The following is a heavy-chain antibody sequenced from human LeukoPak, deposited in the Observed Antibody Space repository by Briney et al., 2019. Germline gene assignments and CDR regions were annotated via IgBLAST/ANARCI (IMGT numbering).Heavy chain of an antibody. D-gene: IGHD1-7*01. V-gene: IGHV4-38-2*02. CDR2: IHHSGSI. CDR3: ARGFLSGTPYFDY. J-gene: IGHJ4*02. Sequence: PSETLSLTCTVSGYSISSGYYWGWIRLSPGKGLEWIGTIHHSGSIYYNPSLKSRVTISVDTSKNQFSMKLSSVTAADTAVYFCARGFLSGTPYFDYWGQGTLVTVSS. CDR1: GYSISSGYY.